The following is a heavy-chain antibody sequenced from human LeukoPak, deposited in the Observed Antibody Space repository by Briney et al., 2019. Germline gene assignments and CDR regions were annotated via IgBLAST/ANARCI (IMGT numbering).Heavy chain of an antibody. CDR1: GYTFTGYF. Sequence: ASVKVSCKATGYTFTGYFIHWVRQAPGQGLEWMGWINSNSGGTNYAQKFQGRVTMTRDTSMSTAYMELRRLTSDDTAVYYCAKDTASSWWYFDLWGRGTLVTVSS. D-gene: IGHD5-18*01. CDR2: INSNSGGT. CDR3: AKDTASSWWYFDL. V-gene: IGHV1-2*02. J-gene: IGHJ2*01.